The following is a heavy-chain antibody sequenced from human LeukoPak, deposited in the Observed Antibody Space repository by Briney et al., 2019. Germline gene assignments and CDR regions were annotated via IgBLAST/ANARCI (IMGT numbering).Heavy chain of an antibody. V-gene: IGHV4-39*01. J-gene: IGHJ4*02. D-gene: IGHD2-21*02. CDR2: IYYSGST. CDR1: GGSISSSSYY. CDR3: ARQQVVTAPFDY. Sequence: SGTLSLTCTVSGGSISSSSYYWGWIRQPPGKGLEWIGSIYYSGSTYYNPSLKSRVTISVDTSKNQFSLKLSSVTAADTAVYYCARQQVVTAPFDYWGQGTLVTVSS.